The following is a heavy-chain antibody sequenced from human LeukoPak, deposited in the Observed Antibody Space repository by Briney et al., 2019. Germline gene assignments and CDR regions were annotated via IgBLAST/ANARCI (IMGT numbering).Heavy chain of an antibody. CDR2: IWYDGSNK. Sequence: GGSLRLSCAASGFTFSNYGMHWVRQAPGKGLEWVADIWYDGSNKYYGDSVKGRVTISRDNPKNTLYLQMNSLRAGDTAVYYCARDPSPRGYSSWPSNYFDSWGQGTLVTVSS. CDR3: ARDPSPRGYSSWPSNYFDS. D-gene: IGHD6-13*01. J-gene: IGHJ4*02. CDR1: GFTFSNYG. V-gene: IGHV3-33*01.